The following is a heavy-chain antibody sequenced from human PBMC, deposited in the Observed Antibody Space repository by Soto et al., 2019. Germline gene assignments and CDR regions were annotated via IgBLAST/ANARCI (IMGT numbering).Heavy chain of an antibody. CDR1: GFTFSSYG. D-gene: IGHD2-2*01. CDR3: AKDGGYCSSTSCPILNWFDP. J-gene: IGHJ5*02. V-gene: IGHV3-30*18. Sequence: PGGSLRLSCAASGFTFSSYGMHWVRQAPGKGLGWVAVISYDGSNKYYADSVKGRFTISRDNSKNTLYLQMNSLRAEDTAVYYCAKDGGYCSSTSCPILNWFDPWGQGTLVTVS. CDR2: ISYDGSNK.